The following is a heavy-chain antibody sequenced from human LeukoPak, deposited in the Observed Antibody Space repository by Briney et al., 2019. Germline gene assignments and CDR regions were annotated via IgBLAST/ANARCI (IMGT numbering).Heavy chain of an antibody. CDR3: TRDPGDFWSGYSDY. V-gene: IGHV3-49*03. J-gene: IGHJ4*02. Sequence: GGSLRLSCAASGFTFDDYGMSWFRQAPGKGLEWVGFIRSKAYGGTTEYAASVKGRFTISRDDSKSIAYLQMNSLKTEDTAVYYCTRDPGDFWSGYSDYWGQGTLVTVSS. D-gene: IGHD3-3*01. CDR1: GFTFDDYG. CDR2: IRSKAYGGTT.